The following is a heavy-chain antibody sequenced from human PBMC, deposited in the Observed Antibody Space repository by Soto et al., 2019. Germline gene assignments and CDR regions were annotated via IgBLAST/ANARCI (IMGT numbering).Heavy chain of an antibody. J-gene: IGHJ4*02. CDR3: ARDLRSASGWYAPGY. CDR2: ISTSGST. V-gene: IGHV3-23*01. CDR1: GYSFGSYA. Sequence: PGASLKISCAASGYSFGSYAMMWVRQAPGKGLEWVSSISTSGSTYYADSIKGRFTFSRDNSRNTVYLQMNSLRAEGTAVYYCARDLRSASGWYAPGYWGQGTLVTVSS. D-gene: IGHD6-19*01.